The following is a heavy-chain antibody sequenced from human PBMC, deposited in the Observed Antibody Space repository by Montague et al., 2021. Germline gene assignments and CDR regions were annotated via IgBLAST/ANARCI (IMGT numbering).Heavy chain of an antibody. CDR3: AKQDYFVSGTSYKGFDP. J-gene: IGHJ5*02. Sequence: SETLSLTCTVSSGSIFHALWCWVWQPPGKGLEWLGSMFYCGATTNNPSPKSRVTMSIDTSTNQFSLKLSFVTAADTAVYYCAKQDYFVSGTSYKGFDPWGQGFLVTVSS. D-gene: IGHD3-10*01. CDR1: SGSIFHAL. V-gene: IGHV4-59*08. CDR2: MFYCGAT.